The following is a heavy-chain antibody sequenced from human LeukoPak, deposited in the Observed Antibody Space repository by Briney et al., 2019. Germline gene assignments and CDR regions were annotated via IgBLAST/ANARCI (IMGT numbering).Heavy chain of an antibody. CDR2: INPNSGGT. V-gene: IGHV1-2*02. J-gene: IGHJ4*02. D-gene: IGHD3-22*01. Sequence: ASVKVSCKASGYTFTGYYMHWVRQAPGQGLEWMGWINPNSGGTNYAQKFQGRVTMTRDTSISTAYMELSRLRSDDTAVYYCAILRGLSYDSGGYSDYWGQGTLVTVSS. CDR1: GYTFTGYY. CDR3: AILRGLSYDSGGYSDY.